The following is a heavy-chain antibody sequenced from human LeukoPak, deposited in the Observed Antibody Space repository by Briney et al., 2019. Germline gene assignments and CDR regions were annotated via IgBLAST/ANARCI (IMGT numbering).Heavy chain of an antibody. CDR1: GFTFNISA. V-gene: IGHV3-23*01. D-gene: IGHD2-2*01. CDR3: AKVTTDCSSTSCFLPYAFDF. Sequence: PGGSLRLSCGASGFTFNISAINWVRQAPGKGLEWVSSIGASGSGTFYADSVKGRFAISRDNSRNMVFLLMNTLRAEDTAIYYCAKVTTDCSSTSCFLPYAFDFWGQGTMVAVSS. J-gene: IGHJ3*01. CDR2: IGASGSGT.